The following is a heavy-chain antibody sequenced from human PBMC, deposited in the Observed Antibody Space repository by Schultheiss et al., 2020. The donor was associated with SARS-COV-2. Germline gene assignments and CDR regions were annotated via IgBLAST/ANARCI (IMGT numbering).Heavy chain of an antibody. CDR3: ARTADIVLMVWNV. V-gene: IGHV4-59*02. J-gene: IGHJ6*02. CDR2: INHNGIS. D-gene: IGHD2-8*01. CDR1: GASVTSYY. Sequence: SETLSLTCAVSGASVTSYYWNWIRRPPGKGLEWIGYINHNGISNYNPSLKSRLSISIDTSTNQFSLRLSSVTAADTAVYYCARTADIVLMVWNVWGQGTTVTVSS.